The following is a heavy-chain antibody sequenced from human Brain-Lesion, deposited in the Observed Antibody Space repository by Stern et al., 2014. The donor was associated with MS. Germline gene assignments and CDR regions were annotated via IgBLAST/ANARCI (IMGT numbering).Heavy chain of an antibody. V-gene: IGHV4-39*01. Sequence: QVQLVESGPGLVKPSETLSLTCTVAGGSVSSTSYAWAWVRQPPGKGLEWIGTIYYSGNTYYSPSLKSRLTISLDTSKNQVSLQLGSGTAADTAVYYCAGEEDIRYCSGGSCTGNWFDPWGQGTLVTVSS. J-gene: IGHJ5*02. D-gene: IGHD2-15*01. CDR1: GGSVSSTSYA. CDR3: AGEEDIRYCSGGSCTGNWFDP. CDR2: IYYSGNT.